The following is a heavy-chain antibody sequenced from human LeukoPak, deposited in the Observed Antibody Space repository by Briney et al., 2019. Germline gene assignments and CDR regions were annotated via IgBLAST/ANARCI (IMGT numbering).Heavy chain of an antibody. Sequence: GGSLRLSCAASVFTFSSYAMSRVPQAPGKGPEWVSAISGSGGSTYYADSVKGRFTISRENSKNPLYLQMNSLRAEDTAVYYCAKAPRGGHAYAGFDYWGQGTMVTVSS. CDR1: VFTFSSYA. J-gene: IGHJ4*02. V-gene: IGHV3-23*01. CDR2: ISGSGGST. D-gene: IGHD5-12*01. CDR3: AKAPRGGHAYAGFDY.